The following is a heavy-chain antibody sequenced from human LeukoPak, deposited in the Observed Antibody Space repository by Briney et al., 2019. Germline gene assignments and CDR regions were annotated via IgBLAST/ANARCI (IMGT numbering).Heavy chain of an antibody. J-gene: IGHJ3*02. CDR2: INPDGSRT. D-gene: IGHD2-2*01. V-gene: IGHV3-74*01. CDR3: ARDVGGYCSSTSCYSVAFDI. CDR1: GSTFSHYW. Sequence: PGGSLRLSCAASGSTFSHYWMHWVRQAPGKGLVWVSRINPDGSRTDYADSVAGRFTISRDNAKNMLYLQMNSLRAEDTAVYYCARDVGGYCSSTSCYSVAFDIWGQGTMVTVSS.